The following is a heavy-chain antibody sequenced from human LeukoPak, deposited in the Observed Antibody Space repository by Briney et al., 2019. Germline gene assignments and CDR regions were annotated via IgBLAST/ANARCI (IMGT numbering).Heavy chain of an antibody. CDR1: GFTFSSYA. V-gene: IGHV3-64*01. CDR3: ARVEQGARFLPFDL. J-gene: IGHJ2*01. CDR2: ISSNGGST. D-gene: IGHD4/OR15-4a*01. Sequence: GGSLRLSFAASGFTFSSYAMHWVRQAPGKGLEYVSAISSNGGSTYYANSVKGRFTISRDNSKNTLYLQMGSLRAEDMAVYYCARVEQGARFLPFDLWGRGTLVTVSS.